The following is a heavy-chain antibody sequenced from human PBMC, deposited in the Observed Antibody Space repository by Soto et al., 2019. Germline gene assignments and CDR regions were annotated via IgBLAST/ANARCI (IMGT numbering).Heavy chain of an antibody. D-gene: IGHD2-21*02. Sequence: GGSLRLSCVASGFTFRNYFMHWIRQAPGKGPEWLSYISSDESTVFYADSVKGRFTTSRDNAKNSVYLQMNSLRAEDTAVYYCATLTAPSDYWGQGSLVTVSS. CDR1: GFTFRNYF. CDR3: ATLTAPSDY. V-gene: IGHV3-11*01. J-gene: IGHJ4*02. CDR2: ISSDESTV.